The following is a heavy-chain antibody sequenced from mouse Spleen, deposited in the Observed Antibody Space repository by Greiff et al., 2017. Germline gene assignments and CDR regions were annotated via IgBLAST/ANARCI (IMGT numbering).Heavy chain of an antibody. CDR3: ARACNYYFDY. CDR2: IYPSDSET. J-gene: IGHJ2*01. Sequence: VQLQQPGAELVRPGSSVKLSCKASGYTFTSYWMDWVKQRPGQGLEWIGNIYPSDSETHYNQKFKDKATLTVDKSSSTAYMQLSSLTSEDSAVYYCARACNYYFDYWGQGTTLTVSS. D-gene: IGHD2-1*01. CDR1: GYTFTSYW. V-gene: IGHV1-61*01.